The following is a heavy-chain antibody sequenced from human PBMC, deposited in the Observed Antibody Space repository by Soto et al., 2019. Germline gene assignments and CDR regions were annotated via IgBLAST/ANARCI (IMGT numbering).Heavy chain of an antibody. CDR2: IIPIFGTA. D-gene: IGHD3-22*01. J-gene: IGHJ6*02. V-gene: IGHV1-69*13. CDR1: GYTFTSYG. Sequence: ASVKVSCKASGYTFTSYGISWVRQAPGQGLEWMGGIIPIFGTANYAQKFQGRVTITADESTSTAYMELSSLRSEDTAVYYCAKDLDSSGPSYYYYGMDVWGQGTTVTVSS. CDR3: AKDLDSSGPSYYYYGMDV.